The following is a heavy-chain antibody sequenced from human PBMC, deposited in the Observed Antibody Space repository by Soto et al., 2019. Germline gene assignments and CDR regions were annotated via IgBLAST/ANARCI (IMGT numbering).Heavy chain of an antibody. V-gene: IGHV1-18*01. J-gene: IGHJ4*02. D-gene: IGHD3-10*01. CDR3: ARGRYGGY. CDR2: ISAHNGNT. CDR1: GYTFTSYG. Sequence: QVHLVQSGAEVKKPGASVKVSCKGSGYTFTSYGITWVRQAPGQGLEWMGWISAHNGNTDYAQRLQGRVTVTRDTSTSTAYMERRSLRSDDTAVYYCARGRYGGYWGQGALVTVSS.